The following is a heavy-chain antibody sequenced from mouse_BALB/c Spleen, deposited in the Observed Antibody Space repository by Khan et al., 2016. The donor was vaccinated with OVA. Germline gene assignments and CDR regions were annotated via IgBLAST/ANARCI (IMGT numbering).Heavy chain of an antibody. D-gene: IGHD1-1*01. J-gene: IGHJ3*01. CDR2: VSTGGSYT. CDR3: TRLACYYVSEGFAY. V-gene: IGHV5-6*01. Sequence: EVELVESGGDLVKPGGSLKLSCAASGFTFSTYGMSWVRQAPDKRLEWVATVSTGGSYTYYPDSVKGRFTISRDNAKNTLYLQMSGLRSEDTAMFYCTRLACYYVSEGFAYGGQGTLVTVSA. CDR1: GFTFSTYG.